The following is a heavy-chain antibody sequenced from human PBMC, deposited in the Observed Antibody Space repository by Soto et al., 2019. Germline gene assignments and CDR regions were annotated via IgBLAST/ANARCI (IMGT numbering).Heavy chain of an antibody. CDR1: GFTFDDYA. V-gene: IGHV3-9*01. J-gene: IGHJ4*02. Sequence: EVQLVESGGDLVQPGRSLRLSCAASGFTFDDYAMHWVRQAPGKGLAWVSGISWNSGTIGYADSVKGRFTISRDNAKNSLYLQMNSLRTEYTALYYCAKAPAAYCSSTSCYGDYFDYWGQGTLVSVSS. CDR2: ISWNSGTI. D-gene: IGHD2-2*01. CDR3: AKAPAAYCSSTSCYGDYFDY.